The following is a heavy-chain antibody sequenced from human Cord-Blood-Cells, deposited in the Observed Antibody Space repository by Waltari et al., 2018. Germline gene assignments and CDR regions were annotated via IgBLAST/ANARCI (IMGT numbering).Heavy chain of an antibody. D-gene: IGHD1-26*01. CDR3: VKESACYYFYYYGMDG. V-gene: IGHV3-30*18. Sequence: QVQLVESGGGVVQPGRSLRRSCADSGFTFSSYGMHRVRHALGKGMDWVGVIIYDGSKKYNSESVKIRCTLSRDNSKYTLYLQMNSLRAEDTAMYYWVKESACYYFYYYGMDGWGQGTTVTVSS. J-gene: IGHJ6*02. CDR2: IIYDGSKK. CDR1: GFTFSSYG.